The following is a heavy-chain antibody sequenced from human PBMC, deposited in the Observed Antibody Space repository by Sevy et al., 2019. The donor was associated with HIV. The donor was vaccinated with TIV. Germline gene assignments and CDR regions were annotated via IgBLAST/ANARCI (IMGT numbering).Heavy chain of an antibody. V-gene: IGHV1-46*01. J-gene: IGHJ4*02. D-gene: IGHD3-22*01. CDR1: GYTFTNYY. Sequence: ASLKVSCKASGYTFTNYYMHWVRQAPGQGLEWMGLINPSGGSTSYAQKFQGRVTMTRDTSTSTVYMELSSLRSEDTAVYYCARVYYYDYSGPGYWGQGTLVTVSS. CDR3: ARVYYYDYSGPGY. CDR2: INPSGGST.